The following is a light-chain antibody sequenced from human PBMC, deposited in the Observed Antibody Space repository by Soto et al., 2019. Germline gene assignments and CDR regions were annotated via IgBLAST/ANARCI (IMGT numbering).Light chain of an antibody. Sequence: QSALTQPASVSGSPGQSITISCTGTSSDVGGYIYVSWYQQHPGKAPKLMIYEVSNRPSGVSNRFSGSKSGNTASLTISGLQAEDEADYYCCSYAGEYKYVFGSGTKVTVL. CDR2: EVS. CDR3: CSYAGEYKYV. J-gene: IGLJ1*01. V-gene: IGLV2-14*01. CDR1: SSDVGGYIY.